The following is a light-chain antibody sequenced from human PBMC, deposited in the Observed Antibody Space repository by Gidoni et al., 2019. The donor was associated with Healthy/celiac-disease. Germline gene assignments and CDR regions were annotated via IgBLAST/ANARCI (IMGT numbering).Light chain of an antibody. Sequence: DIQLTQSPSFLSASVGDRVTITCWASQGISSYLAWYQQKPGKAPKLLIYAASTLQSGVPSRFSGSGSGTEFTLTISSLQPEDFATYYCQQLNSYPPMCSFGQXTKLEIK. V-gene: IGKV1-9*01. CDR3: QQLNSYPPMCS. CDR2: AAS. J-gene: IGKJ2*04. CDR1: QGISSY.